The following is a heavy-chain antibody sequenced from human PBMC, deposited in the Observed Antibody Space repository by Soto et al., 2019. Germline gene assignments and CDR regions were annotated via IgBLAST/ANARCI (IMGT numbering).Heavy chain of an antibody. D-gene: IGHD2-2*01. CDR2: IYYSGST. J-gene: IGHJ6*02. Sequence: SETLSLTCTVSGGSISSYYWSWIRQPPGKGLEWIGYIYYSGSTNYNPSLKSRVTISVDTSKNQFSLKLSSVTAADTAVYYCARTLGYCSSTSCQGYYYYGMDVWGQGTTVTVSS. CDR1: GGSISSYY. V-gene: IGHV4-59*01. CDR3: ARTLGYCSSTSCQGYYYYGMDV.